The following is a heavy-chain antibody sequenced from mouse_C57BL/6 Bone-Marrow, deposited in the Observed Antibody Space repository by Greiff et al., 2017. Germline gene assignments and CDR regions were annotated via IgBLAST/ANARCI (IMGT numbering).Heavy chain of an antibody. D-gene: IGHD1-1*01. J-gene: IGHJ1*03. CDR3: TREATVVGRYFEV. Sequence: EVQRVESGEGLVKPGGSLKLSCAASGFTFSSYAMSWVRQTPEKRLEWVAYISSGGDYIYYADTVKGRFTISRDNARNTLYLQMSSLKSEDTAMYYCTREATVVGRYFEVWGTGTTVTVSS. CDR1: GFTFSSYA. V-gene: IGHV5-9-1*02. CDR2: ISSGGDYI.